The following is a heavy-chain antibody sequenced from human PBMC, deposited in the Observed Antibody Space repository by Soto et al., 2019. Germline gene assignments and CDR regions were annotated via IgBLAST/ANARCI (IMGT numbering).Heavy chain of an antibody. CDR3: ARGPIAVAGLDY. CDR1: GGSISSGDYY. Sequence: SETLSLTCTVSGGSISSGDYYWSWIRQPPGKGLEWIGYIYYSGSTYYNPSLKSRVTISVDTSKNQFSLKLSSVTAADTAVYYCARGPIAVAGLDYWGQGTLVTVSS. J-gene: IGHJ4*02. V-gene: IGHV4-30-4*01. D-gene: IGHD6-19*01. CDR2: IYYSGST.